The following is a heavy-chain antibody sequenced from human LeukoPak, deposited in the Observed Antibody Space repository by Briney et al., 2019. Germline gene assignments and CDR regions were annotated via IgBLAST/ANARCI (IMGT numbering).Heavy chain of an antibody. CDR3: AREVVSSPSYFGS. D-gene: IGHD2-15*01. CDR2: FYRGDST. J-gene: IGHJ4*02. CDR1: GFTVSSSY. Sequence: GGSLRLSCAASGFTVSSSYMYWVRQAPGKGLEWVSFFYRGDSTYYAESVRGRFTISRDNSKNTLYLLMNSLIPEGTAVYYCAREVVSSPSYFGSWGQGTLVTVSS. V-gene: IGHV3-53*01.